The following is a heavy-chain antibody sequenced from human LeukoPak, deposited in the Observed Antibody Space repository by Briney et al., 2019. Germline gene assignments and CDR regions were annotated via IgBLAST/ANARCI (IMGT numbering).Heavy chain of an antibody. CDR2: IRYDGSSK. Sequence: GGSLRLSCAASGFTFSTSGMHWVRQAPGKGLEWVAFIRYDGSSKYFADSVKGRFTISRDNSKDMLYLQMNSLRAEDTAVYYCAKGLTFGFDYWGQGTLVTVSS. D-gene: IGHD3-16*01. CDR1: GFTFSTSG. V-gene: IGHV3-30*02. CDR3: AKGLTFGFDY. J-gene: IGHJ4*02.